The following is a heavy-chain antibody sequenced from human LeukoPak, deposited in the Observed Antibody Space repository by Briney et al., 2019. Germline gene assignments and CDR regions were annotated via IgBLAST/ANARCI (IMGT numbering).Heavy chain of an antibody. V-gene: IGHV3-23*01. CDR2: ISDSGGST. Sequence: GGTLRLSCAASGFTFSIYGMSWVRQAPGKGPEGVSTISDSGGSTYYADSVKGRFTISRDNSKNTLYLQMNSLRAEDTAVYYRAKPIAVAAVFDLWGQGTLVTVSS. J-gene: IGHJ4*02. CDR3: AKPIAVAAVFDL. CDR1: GFTFSIYG. D-gene: IGHD6-19*01.